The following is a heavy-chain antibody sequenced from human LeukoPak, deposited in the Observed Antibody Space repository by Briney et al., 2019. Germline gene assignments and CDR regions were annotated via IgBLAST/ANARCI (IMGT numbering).Heavy chain of an antibody. D-gene: IGHD5-24*01. CDR2: IIPIFGTA. V-gene: IGHV1-69*05. J-gene: IGHJ4*02. CDR3: ASGRDGYNWDYFDY. Sequence: SVKVSCKASGGTFSSYAISWLRQAPGQGLEWMGGIIPIFGTANYAQKFQGRVTITTDESTSTAYMELSSLRSEDTAVYYCASGRDGYNWDYFDYWGQGTLVTVSS. CDR1: GGTFSSYA.